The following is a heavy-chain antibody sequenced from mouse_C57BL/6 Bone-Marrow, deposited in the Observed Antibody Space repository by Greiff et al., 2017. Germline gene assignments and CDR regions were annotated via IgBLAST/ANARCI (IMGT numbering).Heavy chain of an antibody. CDR3: AREGVYYFYWYFDV. J-gene: IGHJ1*03. Sequence: EVQLQQSGPVLVKPGASVKMSCKASGYTFTDYYMNWVKQSHGKSLEWIGVINPYNGGTSYNQKFKGKATLTVDKSSSTAYMELNSLTSEDSAVYYGAREGVYYFYWYFDVWGTGTTVTVSS. CDR1: GYTFTDYY. D-gene: IGHD1-1*01. V-gene: IGHV1-19*01. CDR2: INPYNGGT.